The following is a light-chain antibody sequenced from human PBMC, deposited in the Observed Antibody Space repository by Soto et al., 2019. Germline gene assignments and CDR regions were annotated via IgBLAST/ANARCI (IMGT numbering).Light chain of an antibody. CDR2: SNN. CDR3: AAWDDSLNGFYV. V-gene: IGLV1-44*01. J-gene: IGLJ1*01. Sequence: QSVLTQPPSASGTPGQRVTISCSGSSSNIGSNTVNWYRQLPGTAPKLLIYSNNQRPSGVPDRFSGSKSGTSASLAISGLQSEDEADYYCAAWDDSLNGFYVFGTGTKATVL. CDR1: SSNIGSNT.